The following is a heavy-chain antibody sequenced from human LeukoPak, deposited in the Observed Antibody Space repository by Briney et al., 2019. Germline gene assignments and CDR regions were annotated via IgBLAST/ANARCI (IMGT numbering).Heavy chain of an antibody. CDR2: INHSGST. J-gene: IGHJ4*02. CDR3: ARAEAAGTPYFDY. CDR1: GGSFSGYY. Sequence: SETLSLTCAVYGGSFSGYYWSWIRQPPGKGLEWIGEINHSGSTNYNPSLKSRVTMSVDTSKNQFSLKLSSVTAADTAVYYCARAEAAGTPYFDYWGQGTLVTVSS. V-gene: IGHV4-34*01. D-gene: IGHD6-13*01.